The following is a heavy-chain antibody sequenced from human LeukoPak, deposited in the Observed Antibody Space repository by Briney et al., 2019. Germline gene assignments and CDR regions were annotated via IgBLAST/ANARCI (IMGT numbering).Heavy chain of an antibody. D-gene: IGHD2-15*01. CDR1: GYTLTELS. CDR2: FDPGDGET. V-gene: IGHV1-24*01. CDR3: ATGCSGGSCYSYFYGMDV. Sequence: ASVKVSCKVSGYTLTELSMHWVRQAPGKGLEWMGGFDPGDGETIYAQKFQGRVTMTEDTSTDTAYMELSSLRSGDTAVYYCATGCSGGSCYSYFYGMDVWGQGTTVTVSS. J-gene: IGHJ6*02.